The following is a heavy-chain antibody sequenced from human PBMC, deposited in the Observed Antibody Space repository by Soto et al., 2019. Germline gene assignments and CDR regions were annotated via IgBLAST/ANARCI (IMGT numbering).Heavy chain of an antibody. CDR3: ARDRIAAAGTPFGMDV. CDR2: IWYDGSNK. D-gene: IGHD6-13*01. J-gene: IGHJ6*02. V-gene: IGHV3-33*01. CDR1: GFTFSSYG. Sequence: HPGGSLRLSCAASGFTFSSYGMHWVRQAPGKGLEWVAVIWYDGSNKYYADFVKGRFTISRDNSKNTLYLQMNSLRAEDTAVYYCARDRIAAAGTPFGMDVWGQGTTVTVSS.